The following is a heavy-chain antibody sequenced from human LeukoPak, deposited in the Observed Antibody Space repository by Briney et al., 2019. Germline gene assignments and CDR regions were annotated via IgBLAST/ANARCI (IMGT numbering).Heavy chain of an antibody. V-gene: IGHV1-8*01. J-gene: IGHJ5*02. CDR2: MNPNSGNK. CDR1: GYTFTTYD. D-gene: IGHD2-8*01. Sequence: ASVKASCKASGYTFTTYDINWVRQAPGQGLEWMGWMNPNSGNKGYAQKFQGRVTMTRNTSISTAYMELSSLRSEDTAVYYCARVFCVHGVCYTGDWFDPWGQGTLVTVSS. CDR3: ARVFCVHGVCYTGDWFDP.